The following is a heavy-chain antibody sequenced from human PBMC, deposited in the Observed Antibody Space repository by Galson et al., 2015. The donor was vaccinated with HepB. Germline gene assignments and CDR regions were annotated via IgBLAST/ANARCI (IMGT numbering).Heavy chain of an antibody. Sequence: SLRLSCAASGFTVSSNYMSWVRQAPGKGLEWVSVIYSGGSTYYADSVKGRFTISRDNSKNTLYLQMNSLRAEDTAVYYCARHDSILLWFGELSCRGLDVWGQGTTVTVSS. D-gene: IGHD3-10*01. CDR1: GFTVSSNY. CDR2: IYSGGST. V-gene: IGHV3-66*04. J-gene: IGHJ6*02. CDR3: ARHDSILLWFGELSCRGLDV.